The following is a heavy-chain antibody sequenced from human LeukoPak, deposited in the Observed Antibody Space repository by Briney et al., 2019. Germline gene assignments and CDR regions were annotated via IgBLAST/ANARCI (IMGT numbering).Heavy chain of an antibody. CDR1: GFTFSSYA. CDR2: ISYDGSNK. D-gene: IGHD6-19*01. J-gene: IGHJ5*02. V-gene: IGHV3-30*18. CDR3: AKESRQWLINWFDP. Sequence: GGSLRLSCAASGFTFSSYAMSWVRQAAGKGLEWVAVISYDGSNKYYADSVKGRFTISRDNSKNTLYLQMNSLRAEDTAVYYCAKESRQWLINWFDPWGQGTLVTVSS.